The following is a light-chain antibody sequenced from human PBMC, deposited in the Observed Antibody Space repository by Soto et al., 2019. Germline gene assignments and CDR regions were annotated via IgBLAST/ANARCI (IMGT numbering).Light chain of an antibody. CDR1: QSISTN. CDR3: QQCYGTPLT. Sequence: IQMTQSPSSLSASVGDRVTITCRASQSISTNLNWYQQKAGKAPKLLIYAASTLQSGVPSTFSGSGSGTDFTLTISSLQPEDFATYFCQQCYGTPLTFGGGTKVEIK. J-gene: IGKJ4*01. CDR2: AAS. V-gene: IGKV1-39*01.